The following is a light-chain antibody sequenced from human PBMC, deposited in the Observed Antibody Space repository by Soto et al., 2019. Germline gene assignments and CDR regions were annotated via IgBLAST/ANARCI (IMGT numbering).Light chain of an antibody. CDR2: EVT. CDR1: RSDVGAYNY. CDR3: SSFTSRFTFV. Sequence: QSVLTPPASVSGSPGQSIAISCTGTRSDVGAYNYVSWYQQHPGKAPKLMISEVTNRPSGVSDRFSGSKSGNTASLTISGLQAEDEADYYCSSFTSRFTFVFGTGTKVAV. V-gene: IGLV2-14*01. J-gene: IGLJ1*01.